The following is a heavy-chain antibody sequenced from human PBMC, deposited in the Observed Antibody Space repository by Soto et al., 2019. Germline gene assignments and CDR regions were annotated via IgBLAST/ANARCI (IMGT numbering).Heavy chain of an antibody. D-gene: IGHD3-3*01. V-gene: IGHV4-34*01. CDR2: INHSGST. CDR1: GGSFSGYY. J-gene: IGHJ4*02. Sequence: SETLSLTCAVYGGSFSGYYWSWIRQPPGKGLEWIGEINHSGSTNYNPSLKSRVAISVDTSKNQFSLKLSSVTAADTAVYYCARTRTYDFWSGYIRSGYYFDYWGQGTLVTV. CDR3: ARTRTYDFWSGYIRSGYYFDY.